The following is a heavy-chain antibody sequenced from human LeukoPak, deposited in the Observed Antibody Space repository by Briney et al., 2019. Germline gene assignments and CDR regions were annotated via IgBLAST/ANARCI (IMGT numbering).Heavy chain of an antibody. Sequence: SETLSLTCAVSGYSISSGYYWGWIRQPPGKRLEWIGSIYHSGSTYYNPSLKSRVTISVDTSKNQFSLKLSSVTAADTAVYYCARLGILTGYVFDYWGQGTLVTVSS. V-gene: IGHV4-38-2*01. CDR3: ARLGILTGYVFDY. D-gene: IGHD3-9*01. J-gene: IGHJ4*02. CDR1: GYSISSGYY. CDR2: IYHSGST.